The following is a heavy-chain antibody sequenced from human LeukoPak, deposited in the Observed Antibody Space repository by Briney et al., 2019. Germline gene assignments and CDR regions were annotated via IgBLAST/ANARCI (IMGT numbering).Heavy chain of an antibody. Sequence: GTSLRLSCAASGFTFRNYGMNWVRQAPGKGLEWVALIWYDGSRDYYVDFVKGRFTVSRDNSKNTLYLQMKNLRAEDTAVYYCARAGSHWHYVYWGQGTVVTVSS. D-gene: IGHD3-10*01. J-gene: IGHJ4*02. CDR3: ARAGSHWHYVY. CDR2: IWYDGSRD. V-gene: IGHV3-33*01. CDR1: GFTFRNYG.